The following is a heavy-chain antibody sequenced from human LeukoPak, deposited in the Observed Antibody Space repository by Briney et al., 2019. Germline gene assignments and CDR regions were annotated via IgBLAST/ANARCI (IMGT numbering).Heavy chain of an antibody. J-gene: IGHJ4*02. CDR1: GGSFSGYY. CDR2: INHSGST. D-gene: IGHD6-19*01. Sequence: SETLSLTCAVCGGSFSGYYWSWIRQPPGKGLEWIGEINHSGSTNYNPSLKSRVTISVDTSKNQFSLKLSSVTAADTAVYYCARSGYSSGWYILYYWGQGTLVTVSS. V-gene: IGHV4-34*01. CDR3: ARSGYSSGWYILYY.